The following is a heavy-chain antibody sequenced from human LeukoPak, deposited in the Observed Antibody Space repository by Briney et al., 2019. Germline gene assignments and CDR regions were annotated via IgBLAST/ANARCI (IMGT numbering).Heavy chain of an antibody. CDR1: GFTFRTYD. V-gene: IGHV3-13*01. CDR3: ARDLTGGLGMDV. Sequence: GGSLRLSCAASGFTFRTYDFHWVRQATGKGLEWVSAGSVKGRFTISRENAKDSLYLQMNNLRAGDTAVYYCARDLTGGLGMDVWGQGTTVTVSS. D-gene: IGHD3-16*01. J-gene: IGHJ6*02.